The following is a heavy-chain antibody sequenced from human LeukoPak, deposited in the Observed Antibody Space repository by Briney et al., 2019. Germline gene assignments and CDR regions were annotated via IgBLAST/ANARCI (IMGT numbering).Heavy chain of an antibody. D-gene: IGHD3-10*01. CDR2: ISAYNGNT. CDR1: GYTFTSYG. V-gene: IGHV1-18*01. Sequence: ASVKVSCKASGYTFTSYGISWVRQAPAQGLEWMGWISAYNGNTNYAQKLQGRDTMTTDTSTSTAYMELRSLRSGDTAVYYCARVDGSGSYYNYWFDPWGQGTLVTVSS. J-gene: IGHJ5*02. CDR3: ARVDGSGSYYNYWFDP.